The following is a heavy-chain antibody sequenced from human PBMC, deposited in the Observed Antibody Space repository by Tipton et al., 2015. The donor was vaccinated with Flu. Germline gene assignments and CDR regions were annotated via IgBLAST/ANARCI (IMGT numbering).Heavy chain of an antibody. J-gene: IGHJ4*02. CDR1: GFAFSSHW. D-gene: IGHD2/OR15-2a*01. V-gene: IGHV3-33*08. CDR3: ARDKNEFYAFEN. Sequence: SLRLSCAASGFAFSSHWMNWVRQAPGKGLEWVAVIWYDGSNKYYADSVKGRFTISRDNSKNTVYLQMNSLRVEDTAVYYCARDKNEFYAFENWAQGTLVTVSS. CDR2: IWYDGSNK.